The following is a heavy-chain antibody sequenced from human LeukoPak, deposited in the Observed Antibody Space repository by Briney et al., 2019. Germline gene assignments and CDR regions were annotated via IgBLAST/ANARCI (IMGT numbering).Heavy chain of an antibody. V-gene: IGHV3-48*01. Sequence: PGGSLRLSCAASGFTFSSYSMNWVRQAPGKGLEWVSYISSSSSTIYYADSVKGRFTISRDNAKNTLYLQMNSLRAEDTAVYYCATVGSRTNSGYDAFDIWGQGTMVTVSS. J-gene: IGHJ3*02. CDR2: ISSSSSTI. D-gene: IGHD6-25*01. CDR1: GFTFSSYS. CDR3: ATVGSRTNSGYDAFDI.